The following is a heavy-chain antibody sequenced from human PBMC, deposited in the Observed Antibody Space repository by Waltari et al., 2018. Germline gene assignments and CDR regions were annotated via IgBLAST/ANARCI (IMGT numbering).Heavy chain of an antibody. CDR2: INTSGST. D-gene: IGHD1-7*01. CDR1: GGSISSGSYY. V-gene: IGHV4-61*09. Sequence: QVQLQESGPGLVKPSQTLSLTCTVSGGSISSGSYYWSWIRQPAGKGLEWIGYINTSGSTNYNPSLKSRVTISVDTSKNQFSLKLSSVTAADTAVYYCARGGGTKFYYGMDVWGQGTTVTVSS. CDR3: ARGGGTKFYYGMDV. J-gene: IGHJ6*02.